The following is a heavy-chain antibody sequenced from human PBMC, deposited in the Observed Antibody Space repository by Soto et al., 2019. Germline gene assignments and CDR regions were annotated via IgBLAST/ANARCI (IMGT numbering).Heavy chain of an antibody. D-gene: IGHD3-22*01. V-gene: IGHV5-10-1*01. CDR3: ARLTLAQDSSGYHIFDP. CDR2: IDPSDSYT. Sequence: GESLKISCKGSGYSFTSYWISWVRLMPGKGLEWMGRIDPSDSYTNYSPSFQGHVTISADKSITTAYLQWSSLKASDTAMYYCARLTLAQDSSGYHIFDPWGQGTLVTVSS. CDR1: GYSFTSYW. J-gene: IGHJ5*02.